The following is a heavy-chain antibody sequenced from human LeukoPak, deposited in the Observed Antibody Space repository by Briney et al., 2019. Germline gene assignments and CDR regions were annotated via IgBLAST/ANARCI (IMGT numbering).Heavy chain of an antibody. J-gene: IGHJ3*01. Sequence: GGSLRLSCAASRFIFGAYGMHWVRQAPGKGLEWVAFIRYDGSNKYYADSVKGRFTISRDNSRDTLYLQMNSLRAEDTAIYYCATYYYGSGSYPGAFDVWGQGTMVTVSS. D-gene: IGHD3-10*01. CDR1: RFIFGAYG. CDR3: ATYYYGSGSYPGAFDV. CDR2: IRYDGSNK. V-gene: IGHV3-30*02.